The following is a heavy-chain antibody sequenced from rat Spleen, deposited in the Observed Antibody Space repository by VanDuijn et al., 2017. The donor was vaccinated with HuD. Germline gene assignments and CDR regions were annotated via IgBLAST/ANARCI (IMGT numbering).Heavy chain of an antibody. CDR3: ARQDYGGYWFAY. CDR1: GFTFSNYY. Sequence: EVQLVESGGGLVQPGRSMKLSCAASGFTFSNYYMAWVRQAPTKGLEWVASISTGGGNTYYRDSVKGRFTISRDNAKSTLYLRVDSLRSEDTATYYCARQDYGGYWFAYWGQGTLVTVSS. J-gene: IGHJ3*01. D-gene: IGHD1-11*01. V-gene: IGHV5-25*01. CDR2: ISTGGGNT.